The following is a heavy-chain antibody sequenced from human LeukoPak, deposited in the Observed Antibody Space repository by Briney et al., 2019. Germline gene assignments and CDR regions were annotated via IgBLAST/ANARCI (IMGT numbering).Heavy chain of an antibody. D-gene: IGHD1-1*01. J-gene: IGHJ3*02. V-gene: IGHV1-18*01. CDR2: ICAYNGNT. CDR3: ARVNDIGFDAFDI. CDR1: GYTFTSYG. Sequence: GASVKVSCKASGYTFTSYGISWVRQAPGQGLEWMGWICAYNGNTNYAQKLQGRVTMTTDTSTSTAYMELRSLRSDDTVVYYRARVNDIGFDAFDIWGQGTMVTVSS.